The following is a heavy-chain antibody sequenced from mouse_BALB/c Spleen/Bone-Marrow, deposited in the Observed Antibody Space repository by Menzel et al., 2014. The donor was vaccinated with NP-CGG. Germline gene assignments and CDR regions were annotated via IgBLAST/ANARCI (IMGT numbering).Heavy chain of an antibody. CDR3: ARGIYYDSTWFAY. V-gene: IGHV1-67*01. Sequence: VQGVESGPELVRPGVSVKISCKGSGYTFTDYAMHWVKQSHAKSLEWIGVISTYSGNTNYNQKFKGKATMTVDKSSSTAYMELARLTSEDSAIYYCARGIYYDSTWFAYWGQGTLVTVSA. CDR2: ISTYSGNT. J-gene: IGHJ3*01. D-gene: IGHD2-4*01. CDR1: GYTFTDYA.